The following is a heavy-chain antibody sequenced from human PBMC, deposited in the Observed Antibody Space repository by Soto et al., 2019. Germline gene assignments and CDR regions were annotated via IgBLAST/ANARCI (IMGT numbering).Heavy chain of an antibody. CDR2: ISGSGGST. V-gene: IGHV3-23*01. CDR3: AKVGTIFGVVTDNDY. CDR1: GFTFSSYG. Sequence: SGFTFSSYGMHWVRQAPGKGLEWVSAISGSGGSTYYADSVKGRFTISRDNSKNTLYLQMNSLRAEDTAVYYCAKVGTIFGVVTDNDYWGQGTLVTVSS. J-gene: IGHJ4*02. D-gene: IGHD3-3*01.